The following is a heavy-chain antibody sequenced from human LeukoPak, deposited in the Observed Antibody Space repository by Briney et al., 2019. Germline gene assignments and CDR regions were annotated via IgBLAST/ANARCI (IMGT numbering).Heavy chain of an antibody. Sequence: PGGSLRLSCAASGFTFSSYSMNWVRQAPGKGLEWVSSISSSSSYIYYADSVKGRFTISRDNAKNSLYLQMNSLRAEDTAVYYCARSLAPYYYDSNNFDYWGQGTLVTVSS. D-gene: IGHD3-22*01. CDR2: ISSSSSYI. J-gene: IGHJ4*02. V-gene: IGHV3-21*01. CDR3: ARSLAPYYYDSNNFDY. CDR1: GFTFSSYS.